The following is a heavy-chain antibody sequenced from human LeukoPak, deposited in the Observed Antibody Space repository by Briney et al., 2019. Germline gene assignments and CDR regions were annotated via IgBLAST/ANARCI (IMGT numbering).Heavy chain of an antibody. V-gene: IGHV3-48*03. J-gene: IGHJ6*03. CDR3: ARGGPRGVKYYYYMDV. CDR1: GFTFSSYE. D-gene: IGHD3-10*01. CDR2: ISSSGSTI. Sequence: GGSLRLSCAASGFTFSSYEMNWVRQAPGKGLEWVSYISSSGSTIYYADSVKGRFTISRDNAKNSLYLQMNSLRAEDTAVYYCARGGPRGVKYYYYMDVWGKGTTVTISS.